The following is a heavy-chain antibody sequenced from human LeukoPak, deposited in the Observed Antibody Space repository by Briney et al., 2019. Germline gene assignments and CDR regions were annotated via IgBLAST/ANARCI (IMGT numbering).Heavy chain of an antibody. CDR3: AARKVRGVIRGGFDY. CDR2: IYYSGST. J-gene: IGHJ4*02. Sequence: SETLSLTCTVSGGSISSYYWSWIRQPPGKGLERIGYIYYSGSTNYNPSLKSRVTISVDTSKNQFSLKLSSVTAADTAVHYCAARKVRGVIRGGFDYWGQGTLVTVSS. D-gene: IGHD3-10*01. V-gene: IGHV4-59*08. CDR1: GGSISSYY.